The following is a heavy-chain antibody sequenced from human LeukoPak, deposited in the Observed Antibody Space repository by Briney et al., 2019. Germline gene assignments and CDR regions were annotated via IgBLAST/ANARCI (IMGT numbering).Heavy chain of an antibody. CDR1: GFTFSSYV. J-gene: IGHJ4*02. CDR3: TKGDRNSGWTG. CDR2: ISAGGDTT. Sequence: GGSLRLSCAASGFTFSSYVMSWVRQSLEKGLEWVSAISAGGDTTKYANSVKGRSTISRDNSKNILYLQMNSLRAEDTAIYYCTKGDRNSGWTGWGQGTLVTVSS. V-gene: IGHV3-23*01. D-gene: IGHD6-19*01.